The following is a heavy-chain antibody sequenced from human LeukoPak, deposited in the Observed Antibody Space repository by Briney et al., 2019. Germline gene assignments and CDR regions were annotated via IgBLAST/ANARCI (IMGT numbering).Heavy chain of an antibody. CDR2: ISAYNGNT. V-gene: IGHV1-18*04. J-gene: IGHJ6*03. CDR1: GYTFTSYY. Sequence: GASVKVSCKASGYTFTSYYMHWVRQAPGQGLEWMGWISAYNGNTNYAQKLQGRVTMTTDTSTSTAYMELRSLRSDDTAVYYCARGDDGSSSSYHASYYYYYMDVWGKGTTVTVSS. D-gene: IGHD6-6*01. CDR3: ARGDDGSSSSYHASYYYYYMDV.